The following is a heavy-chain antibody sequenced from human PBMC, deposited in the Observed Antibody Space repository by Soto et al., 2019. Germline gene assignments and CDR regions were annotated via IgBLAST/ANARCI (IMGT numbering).Heavy chain of an antibody. J-gene: IGHJ4*02. CDR2: IYSGGST. Sequence: EVQLVESGGGLVQPGGSLRLSCAASGFTVSSNYMSWVRQAPGKGLEWVSVIYSGGSTYYADSVKGRFTISRDNSKNTLYLQMNSLRAEDTAVYYCAREGSSWSGYLYFDYWGQGTLVTVSS. CDR1: GFTVSSNY. CDR3: AREGSSWSGYLYFDY. V-gene: IGHV3-66*01. D-gene: IGHD3-3*01.